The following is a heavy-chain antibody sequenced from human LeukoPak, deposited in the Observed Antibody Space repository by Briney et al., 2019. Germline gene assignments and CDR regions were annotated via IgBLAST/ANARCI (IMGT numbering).Heavy chain of an antibody. J-gene: IGHJ4*02. CDR1: GFTFSDYY. D-gene: IGHD6-19*01. Sequence: GGSLRLSCAASGFTFSDYYMSWIRQAPGKGLEWVSGITGSGTNTYYADSVRGRFTISRDIPRNTLYLQMNSLRGEDTAVYYCAKEAIGWYYFDYWGQGTLVTVSS. CDR2: ITGSGTNT. V-gene: IGHV3-23*01. CDR3: AKEAIGWYYFDY.